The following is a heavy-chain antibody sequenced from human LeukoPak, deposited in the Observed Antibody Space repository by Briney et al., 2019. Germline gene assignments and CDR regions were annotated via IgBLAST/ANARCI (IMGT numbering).Heavy chain of an antibody. CDR2: ISPYSGGT. J-gene: IGHJ5*02. D-gene: IGHD3-16*01. CDR3: ARADRLHGGPYLIGP. V-gene: IGHV1-2*02. CDR1: GYSFTDYY. Sequence: ASVKVSCKTSGYSFTDYYMHWVRQAPGQGLEWMGWISPYSGGTSSAQKFQGRVTMTRDTSISTVYMQVSWLTSDDTAIYYCARADRLHGGPYLIGPWGQGTLVTVSS.